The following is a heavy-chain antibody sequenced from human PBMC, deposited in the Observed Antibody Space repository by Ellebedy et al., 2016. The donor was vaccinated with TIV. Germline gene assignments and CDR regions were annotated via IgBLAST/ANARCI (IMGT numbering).Heavy chain of an antibody. Sequence: GESLKISCAASGFTVSSSYMSWVRQAPGKGLEWVSVIYSGGSIYYADSVKGRFTISRDNSKNTLYLQVNSLRAEDTAVYYCARGYVVRGVMGIYGMDVWGQGTTVTVSS. CDR1: GFTVSSSY. J-gene: IGHJ6*02. CDR3: ARGYVVRGVMGIYGMDV. D-gene: IGHD3-10*01. V-gene: IGHV3-53*01. CDR2: IYSGGSI.